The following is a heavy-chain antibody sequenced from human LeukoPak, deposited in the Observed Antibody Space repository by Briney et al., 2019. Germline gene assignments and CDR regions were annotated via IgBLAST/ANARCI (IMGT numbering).Heavy chain of an antibody. CDR3: ARDSIAANFDY. D-gene: IGHD6-13*01. Sequence: QPGGSLRLSCAASGFTFSSYWMSWVRPAPGKGLEWVANIKQDGSEKYYVDSVKGRFTISRDNAKNSLYLQMNSLRAEDTVVYYCARDSIAANFDYWGQGTPVTVSS. V-gene: IGHV3-7*03. CDR2: IKQDGSEK. CDR1: GFTFSSYW. J-gene: IGHJ4*02.